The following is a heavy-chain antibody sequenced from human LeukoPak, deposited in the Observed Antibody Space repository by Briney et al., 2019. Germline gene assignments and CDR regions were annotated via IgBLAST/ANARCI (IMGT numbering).Heavy chain of an antibody. J-gene: IGHJ4*02. CDR3: AKDGGLWVSAHWGDS. D-gene: IGHD7-27*01. CDR1: GGSINNYY. CDR2: IYYSGST. Sequence: SETLSLTCTVSGGSINNYYWSWIRQSPGKGLEWIGYIYYSGSTNYNPSLKSRVTISLDTSKNQFSLKLSSVTAADTAVYYCAKDGGLWVSAHWGDSWGRGTLVTVSS. V-gene: IGHV4-59*01.